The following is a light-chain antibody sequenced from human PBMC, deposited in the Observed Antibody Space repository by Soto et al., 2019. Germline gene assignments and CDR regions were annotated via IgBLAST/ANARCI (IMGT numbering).Light chain of an antibody. Sequence: QSALTQPRSVSGSPGQSVAISCAGTSSDVGGYNYVSWYQQHPGKAPKLMIYDATKRPSGVPDRFSGSKSGNTASLTISGLQAEDEADYYCNSYAGSYTLYVFGTGTKVTVL. CDR2: DAT. CDR1: SSDVGGYNY. J-gene: IGLJ1*01. CDR3: NSYAGSYTLYV. V-gene: IGLV2-11*01.